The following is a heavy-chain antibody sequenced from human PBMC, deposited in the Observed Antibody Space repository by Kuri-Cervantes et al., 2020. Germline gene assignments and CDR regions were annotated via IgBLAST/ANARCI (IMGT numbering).Heavy chain of an antibody. Sequence: GESLKISCAASGFIFSNFGMHWVRQAPGKGLEWVAVISYDGSNKYYADSVKGRFTISRDNSKNTLYLQMNSLGAEDTAVYYCARDFSDGRIRGVGNWFDPWGQGTLVTVSS. J-gene: IGHJ5*02. CDR3: ARDFSDGRIRGVGNWFDP. CDR2: ISYDGSNK. D-gene: IGHD3-10*01. CDR1: GFIFSNFG. V-gene: IGHV3-30*03.